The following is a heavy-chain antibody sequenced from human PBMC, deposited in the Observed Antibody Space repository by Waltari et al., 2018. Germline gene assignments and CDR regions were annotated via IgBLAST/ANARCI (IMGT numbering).Heavy chain of an antibody. D-gene: IGHD6-19*01. Sequence: EVQLVESGGGLIQPGGSLRLSCAASGFTVSSNYMSWVRQAPGKGLEWVSVIYSGGSTYYADSVKGRFTISRDNSKNTLYLQMNSLRAEDTAVYYCARSKWGSGWDWAFDIWGQGTMVTVSS. CDR1: GFTVSSNY. V-gene: IGHV3-53*01. J-gene: IGHJ3*02. CDR3: ARSKWGSGWDWAFDI. CDR2: IYSGGST.